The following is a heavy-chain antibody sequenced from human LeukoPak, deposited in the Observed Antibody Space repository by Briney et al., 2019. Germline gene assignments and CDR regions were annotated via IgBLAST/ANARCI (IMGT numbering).Heavy chain of an antibody. CDR1: GCTFTGYY. CDR3: ARDYRGYYYS. Sequence: GSVKVSCKASGCTFTGYYMHRVRKAPGQGLEWMGWINTNSGGTNYAQKFQGRVTMTRDTSISTAYMELSRLRSDDTAVYYCARDYRGYYYSWGQGTLVTVSS. V-gene: IGHV1-2*02. CDR2: INTNSGGT. D-gene: IGHD3-22*01. J-gene: IGHJ5*02.